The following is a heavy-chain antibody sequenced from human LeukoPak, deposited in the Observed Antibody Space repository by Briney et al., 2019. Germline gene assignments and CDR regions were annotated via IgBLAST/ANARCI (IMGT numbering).Heavy chain of an antibody. Sequence: PSQTLSLTCTVSGGSISSGGYYWSWIRQHPGKGLEWIGYIYYSGSIYYNPSLKSRVTISVDTSKNQFSLKLSSVTAADTALYYCVRESERNPYYYDSTWGQGTLVTVSS. V-gene: IGHV4-31*03. CDR1: GGSISSGGYY. CDR3: VRESERNPYYYDST. J-gene: IGHJ5*02. CDR2: IYYSGSI. D-gene: IGHD3-22*01.